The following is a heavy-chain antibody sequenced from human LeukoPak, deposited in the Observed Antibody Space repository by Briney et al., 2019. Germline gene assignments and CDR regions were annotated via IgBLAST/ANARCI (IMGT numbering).Heavy chain of an antibody. CDR2: IYYSGST. J-gene: IGHJ4*02. CDR1: GGSISSGGYY. D-gene: IGHD3-22*01. V-gene: IGHV4-31*03. CDR3: ARVSPHADSSGYYYLDY. Sequence: SETLFLTCTVSGGSISSGGYYWSWIRQHPGKCLEWIGYIYYSGSTYYNPSLKSRVTISVDTSKNQFSLKLSSVTAADTAVYYRARVSPHADSSGYYYLDYWSQGTLITVSS.